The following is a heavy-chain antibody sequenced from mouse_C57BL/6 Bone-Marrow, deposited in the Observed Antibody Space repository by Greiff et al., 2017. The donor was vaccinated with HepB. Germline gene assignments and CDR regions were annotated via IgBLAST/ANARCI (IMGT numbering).Heavy chain of an antibody. J-gene: IGHJ3*01. CDR3: ARPRQLRLWFAY. CDR1: GYTFTSYW. D-gene: IGHD3-2*02. Sequence: QVQLQQPGAELVKPGASVKMSCKASGYTFTSYWITWVKQRPGQGLEWNGDIYPGSGSTNYNEKFKSKATLTVDTSSSTAYMQLSSLTSEDSAVYYCARPRQLRLWFAYWGQGTLVTVSA. CDR2: IYPGSGST. V-gene: IGHV1-55*01.